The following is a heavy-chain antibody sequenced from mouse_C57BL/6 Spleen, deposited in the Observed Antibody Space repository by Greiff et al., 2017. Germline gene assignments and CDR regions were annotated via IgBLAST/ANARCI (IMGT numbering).Heavy chain of an antibody. CDR1: GYTFTNYW. D-gene: IGHD1-1*01. Sequence: VQLVESGAELVRPGTSVKMSCKASGYTFTNYWIGWAKQRPGHGLEWIGDIYPGGGYTNYNEKFKGKATLTADKSSSTAYMQFSSLTSEDSAIYYCARNYYGSSYVFDYWGQGTTLTVSS. CDR2: IYPGGGYT. J-gene: IGHJ2*01. V-gene: IGHV1-63*01. CDR3: ARNYYGSSYVFDY.